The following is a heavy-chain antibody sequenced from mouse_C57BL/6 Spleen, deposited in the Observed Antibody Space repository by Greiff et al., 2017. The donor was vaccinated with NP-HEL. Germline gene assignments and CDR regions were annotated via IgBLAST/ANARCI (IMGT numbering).Heavy chain of an antibody. V-gene: IGHV5-9*01. D-gene: IGHD2-4*01. CDR2: ISGGGGNT. CDR3: ARQGDYDYFDY. CDR1: GFTFSSYT. Sequence: EVHLVESGGGLVKPGGSLKLSCAASGFTFSSYTMSWVRQTPEKRLEWVATISGGGGNTYYPDSVKGRFTISRDNAKNTLYLQMSSLRSEDTALYYCARQGDYDYFDYWGQGTTLTVSS. J-gene: IGHJ2*01.